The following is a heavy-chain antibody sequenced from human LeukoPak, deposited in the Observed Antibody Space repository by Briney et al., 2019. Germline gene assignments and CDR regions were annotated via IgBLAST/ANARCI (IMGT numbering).Heavy chain of an antibody. Sequence: PSETLSLTCAVYGGSFSGYYWSWIRQPPGKGLEWIGEINHSGSTNYNPSLKSRVTISVDTSKNQFSLKLSSVTAADTAVYYCARGPVYLRAMDVWGKGTTVTVSS. CDR2: INHSGST. J-gene: IGHJ6*04. V-gene: IGHV4-34*01. D-gene: IGHD3-16*01. CDR1: GGSFSGYY. CDR3: ARGPVYLRAMDV.